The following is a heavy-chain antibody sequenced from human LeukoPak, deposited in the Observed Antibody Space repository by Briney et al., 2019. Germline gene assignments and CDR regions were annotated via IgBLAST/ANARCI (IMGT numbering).Heavy chain of an antibody. Sequence: SETLSLTCTVSGGSISSSSYYWGWIRQPPGKGLEWIGSIYYSGSTYYNPSLKSRVTISVDTSKNQFSLKLSSVTAADTAVYYCAREKIAAAGMLINNWFDPWGQGTLVTVSS. D-gene: IGHD6-13*01. CDR1: GGSISSSSYY. CDR3: AREKIAAAGMLINNWFDP. V-gene: IGHV4-39*02. J-gene: IGHJ5*02. CDR2: IYYSGST.